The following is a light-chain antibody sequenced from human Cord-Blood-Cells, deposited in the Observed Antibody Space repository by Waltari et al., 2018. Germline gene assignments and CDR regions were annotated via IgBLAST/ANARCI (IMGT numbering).Light chain of an antibody. CDR2: AAS. CDR3: QQLNSYPIT. V-gene: IGKV1-9*01. J-gene: IGKJ5*01. Sequence: DIQLTQSPSFLSASVGGRVTITFRASQGISSYLAWYQQKPGKAPKLLIYAASTLQSGVPSRFSGSGSGTEFTLTISSLQPEDFATYYCQQLNSYPITFGQGTRLEIK. CDR1: QGISSY.